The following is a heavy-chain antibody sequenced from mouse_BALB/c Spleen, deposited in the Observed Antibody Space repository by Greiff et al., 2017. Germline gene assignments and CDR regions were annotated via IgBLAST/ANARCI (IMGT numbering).Heavy chain of an antibody. CDR3: ARDQDGFDY. CDR1: GFTFSSYA. V-gene: IGHV5-9-4*01. J-gene: IGHJ2*01. CDR2: ISSGGST. Sequence: EVQLVESGGGLVKPGGSLKLSCAASGFTFSSYAMSWVRQTPEKRLEWVASISSGGSTYYPDTVTGRFTISRDNAKNTLYLEMSSLRSEDTAMYYCARDQDGFDYWGQGTTLTVSS. D-gene: IGHD2-3*01.